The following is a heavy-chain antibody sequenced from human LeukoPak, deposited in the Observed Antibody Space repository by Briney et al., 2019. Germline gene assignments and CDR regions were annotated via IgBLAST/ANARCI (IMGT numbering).Heavy chain of an antibody. Sequence: GGSLRLSCAASGFTFSTFAMIWVRQPPGKGLEWVSSIFPSGGEIHYADSVRGRFTISRDNSKSTLSLQMNSLRAEDTAVYYCARESGRGYSYGYYHYYYYMDVWGKGTTVTVSS. CDR1: GFTFSTFA. D-gene: IGHD5-18*01. J-gene: IGHJ6*03. CDR2: IFPSGGEI. V-gene: IGHV3-23*01. CDR3: ARESGRGYSYGYYHYYYYMDV.